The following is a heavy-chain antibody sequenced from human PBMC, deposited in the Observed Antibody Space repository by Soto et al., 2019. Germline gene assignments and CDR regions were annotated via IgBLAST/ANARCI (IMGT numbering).Heavy chain of an antibody. V-gene: IGHV3-9*01. D-gene: IGHD2-21*01. CDR1: GFTFDDYA. CDR2: ISWNSGSI. J-gene: IGHJ6*02. Sequence: EVQLVESGGGLVQPGRSLRLSCAASGFTFDDYAMHWVRQAPGKGLEWVSGISWNSGSIGYADSVKGRFTISRDNAKNSLYLQMNSLRAEDTALYYCAKDMVGIFGSDYYYYGMDVWGHGTTVTVSS. CDR3: AKDMVGIFGSDYYYYGMDV.